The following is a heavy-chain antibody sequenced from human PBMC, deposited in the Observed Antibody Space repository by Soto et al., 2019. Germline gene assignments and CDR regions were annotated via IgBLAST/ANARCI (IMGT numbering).Heavy chain of an antibody. CDR2: ISSNGGST. V-gene: IGHV3-64D*06. D-gene: IGHD2-15*01. CDR1: GFTFSSYA. Sequence: PGGSLRLSCSASGFTFSSYAMHWVRQAPGKGLEYVSAISSNGGSTYYADSVKGRFTISRDNSKNTLYLQMSSLRAEDTAVYYCVKGYCSGGSCYLFDPWGQGTLVTVSS. CDR3: VKGYCSGGSCYLFDP. J-gene: IGHJ5*02.